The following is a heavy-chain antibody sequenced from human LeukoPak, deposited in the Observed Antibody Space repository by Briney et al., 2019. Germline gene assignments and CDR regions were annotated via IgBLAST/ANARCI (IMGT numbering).Heavy chain of an antibody. D-gene: IGHD6-19*01. V-gene: IGHV4-59*13. CDR3: ERDRRSGWSDDYMDV. CDR1: GGSISSNN. CDR2: GYYSGST. J-gene: IGHJ6*03. Sequence: PSETLSLTCTVSGGSISSNNWSWIRKPPPKGLGREWYGYYSGSTNYNPSLKSRVSISVDTSKNQFCLKLSSVTAADTAVYYCERDRRSGWSDDYMDVWGKGTTVTVSS.